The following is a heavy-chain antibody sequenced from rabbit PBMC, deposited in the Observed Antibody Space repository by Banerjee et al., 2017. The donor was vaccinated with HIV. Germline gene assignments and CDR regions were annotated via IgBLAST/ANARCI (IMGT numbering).Heavy chain of an antibody. J-gene: IGHJ4*01. V-gene: IGHV1S45*01. CDR3: ARDLAGAIGWNFNL. D-gene: IGHD4-1*01. CDR2: INTSSGNT. Sequence: QEQLEESGGGLVKPGRSLTLTCTASGFSFSDKYVMCWVRQAPGKGLEWIGCINTSSGNTVYASWAKGRFTISKTSSTTVTLQMTSLTAADTATHFCARDLAGAIGWNFNLWGPGTLVTVS. CDR1: GFSFSDKYV.